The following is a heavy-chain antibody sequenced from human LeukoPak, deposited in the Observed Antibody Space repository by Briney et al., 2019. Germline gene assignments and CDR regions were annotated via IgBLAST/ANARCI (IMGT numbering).Heavy chain of an antibody. CDR1: GFSFTSYW. V-gene: IGHV5-51*01. CDR2: IYPHDSET. Sequence: GESLKISCKGSGFSFTSYWIGWVRQMPGKGLEWMGIIYPHDSETRYSPSFQGQVTISADKSLSTAYLHWSSLRATDTAMYYCARHRPTETRYSSSSYFDSWGQGTLVTVSS. CDR3: ARHRPTETRYSSSSYFDS. J-gene: IGHJ4*02. D-gene: IGHD6-13*01.